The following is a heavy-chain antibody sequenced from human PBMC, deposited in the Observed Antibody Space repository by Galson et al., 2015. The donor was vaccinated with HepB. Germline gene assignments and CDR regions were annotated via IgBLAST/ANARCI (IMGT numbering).Heavy chain of an antibody. J-gene: IGHJ4*02. CDR2: INAGNGNT. CDR3: ARDGCIAGCYYFDY. D-gene: IGHD6-13*01. Sequence: SVKVSCKASGYTFTSYAMHWVRQAPGQRLEWMGWINAGNGNTKYSQKFQGRVTITRDTSASTAYMELSSLRSEDTAVYYCARDGCIAGCYYFDYWGQGTRVTVSS. CDR1: GYTFTSYA. V-gene: IGHV1-3*01.